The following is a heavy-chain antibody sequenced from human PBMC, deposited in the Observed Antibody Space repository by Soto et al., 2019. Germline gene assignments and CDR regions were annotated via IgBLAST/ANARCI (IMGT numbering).Heavy chain of an antibody. D-gene: IGHD4-17*01. V-gene: IGHV1-69*01. CDR1: GGTFNNYA. CDR3: AGGGRTVNFGMDV. J-gene: IGHJ6*02. Sequence: QVQLVQSGAEVKKPGSSVKVSCKASGGTFNNYAISWVRQAPGLGLEWMGGIIPMFGTSNYVQKFQDRLRITADESTSTAYMELSSLRSQDTALYYFAGGGRTVNFGMDVWGQGTTVTVSS. CDR2: IIPMFGTS.